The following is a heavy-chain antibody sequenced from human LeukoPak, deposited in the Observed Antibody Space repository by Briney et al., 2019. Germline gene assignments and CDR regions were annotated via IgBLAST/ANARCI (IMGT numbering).Heavy chain of an antibody. Sequence: GESLKISCKGSGYSFTSYWIGWVRQMPGKGLEWMGIIYPGDSDTRYSPSFQGQVTISADKSTSTAYLQWSSLKASDTAMYYCARPVTLSYDAFDVWGQGTMVTVSS. CDR1: GYSFTSYW. V-gene: IGHV5-51*01. CDR3: ARPVTLSYDAFDV. D-gene: IGHD5/OR15-5a*01. J-gene: IGHJ3*01. CDR2: IYPGDSDT.